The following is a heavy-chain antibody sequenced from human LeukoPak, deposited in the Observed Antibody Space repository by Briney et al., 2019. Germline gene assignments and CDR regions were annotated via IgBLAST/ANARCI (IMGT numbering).Heavy chain of an antibody. Sequence: GGSLRLSCAASGFTFSSYAMSWVRQAPGKGLEWVSAISGSGGSTYYADSVKGRFTISRDNPKNTLYLQMNSLRAEDTAVYYCAKDYDFWSGRLHYFDYWGQGTLVTVSS. D-gene: IGHD3-3*01. CDR2: ISGSGGST. V-gene: IGHV3-23*01. J-gene: IGHJ4*02. CDR3: AKDYDFWSGRLHYFDY. CDR1: GFTFSSYA.